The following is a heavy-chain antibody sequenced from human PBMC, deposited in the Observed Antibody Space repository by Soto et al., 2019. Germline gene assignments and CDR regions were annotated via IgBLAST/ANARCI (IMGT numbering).Heavy chain of an antibody. CDR3: STALRRDSALGAY. V-gene: IGHV3-15*01. J-gene: IGHJ4*02. CDR2: IRSNADGGTA. D-gene: IGHD3-16*01. Sequence: GWSLRLSCAAPGFPFIDAWLSWVRQAPGKGLQWIGRIRSNADGGTADLAAPVRGRFSISRDDSTDTLYLQLNSLQLDDTAVYFCSTALRRDSALGAYWGQGTLVTAPQ. CDR1: GFPFIDAW.